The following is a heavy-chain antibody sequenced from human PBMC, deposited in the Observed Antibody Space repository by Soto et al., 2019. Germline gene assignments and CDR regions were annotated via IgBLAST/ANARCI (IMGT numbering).Heavy chain of an antibody. CDR1: GGSISSSNW. J-gene: IGHJ6*02. CDR2: IYHSGST. CDR3: ARVFLDSYGMDV. Sequence: SETLSLTCAVSGGSISSSNWWSWVRRPPGKGLEWIGEIYHSGSTNYNPSLKSRATISVDKSKNQFSLKLSSVTAADTAVYYCARVFLDSYGMDVWGQGTTVTVSS. D-gene: IGHD3-3*01. V-gene: IGHV4-4*02.